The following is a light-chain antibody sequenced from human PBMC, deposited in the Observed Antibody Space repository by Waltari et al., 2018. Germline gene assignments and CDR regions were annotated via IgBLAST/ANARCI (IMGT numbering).Light chain of an antibody. Sequence: DIQLTQSPSFLSASVGDRVTITCRASQGISSYLAWYQQKRGEAPKLLIYAASNLQSGVTSRFSGSGSWTEFTLTISSLQPEDFATYYCQQLNSYPLTFGGGTKVEIK. CDR2: AAS. J-gene: IGKJ4*01. V-gene: IGKV1-9*01. CDR3: QQLNSYPLT. CDR1: QGISSY.